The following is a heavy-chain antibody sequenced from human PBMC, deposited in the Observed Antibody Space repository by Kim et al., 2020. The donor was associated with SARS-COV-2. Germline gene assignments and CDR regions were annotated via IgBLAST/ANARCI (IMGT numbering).Heavy chain of an antibody. D-gene: IGHD3-22*01. Sequence: GGSLRLSCAASGFTFSSYSMNWVRQAPGKGLEWVSYISSSSSTIYYADSVKGRFTISRDNAKNSLYLQMNSLRDEDTAVYYCARRVGSDYYDSSGYVNWFDPWGQGTLVTVSS. CDR2: ISSSSSTI. V-gene: IGHV3-48*02. CDR1: GFTFSSYS. CDR3: ARRVGSDYYDSSGYVNWFDP. J-gene: IGHJ5*02.